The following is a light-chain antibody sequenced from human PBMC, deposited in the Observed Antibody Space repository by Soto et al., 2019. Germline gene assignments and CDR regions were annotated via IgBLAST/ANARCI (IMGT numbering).Light chain of an antibody. CDR1: SSNIGSNY. J-gene: IGLJ1*01. CDR3: AAWDDSLSGRGV. Sequence: QSVLTQPPSASGTPGQRVTISCSGSSSNIGSNYVYWYQQLPGTAPKLLIYRNNQWPSGVPDRFSGSKSGTSASLAISGLRSEDEADYYCAAWDDSLSGRGVFGTGTKLTVL. CDR2: RNN. V-gene: IGLV1-47*01.